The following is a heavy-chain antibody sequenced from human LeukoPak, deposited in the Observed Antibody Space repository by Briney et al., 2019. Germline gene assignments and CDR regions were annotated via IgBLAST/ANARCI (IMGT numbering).Heavy chain of an antibody. Sequence: ASVKVSCKVSGYTLTELSMHWVRQAPGNGLEWMGGFDPEDGETIYAQKFQGRVTMTQDTSTDTAYMELSSLRSEDTAVYYCATSTPLYYYYYMDVWGKGTTVTVSS. CDR2: FDPEDGET. V-gene: IGHV1-24*01. J-gene: IGHJ6*03. CDR3: ATSTPLYYYYYMDV. CDR1: GYTLTELS.